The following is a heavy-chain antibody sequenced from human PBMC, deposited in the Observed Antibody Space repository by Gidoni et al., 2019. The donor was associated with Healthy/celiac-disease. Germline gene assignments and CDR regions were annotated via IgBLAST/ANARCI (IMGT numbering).Heavy chain of an antibody. V-gene: IGHV3-7*03. CDR3: ARDLTIFGVVILQGGMDV. CDR2: IKQDGSEK. CDR1: GFTFSSYW. J-gene: IGHJ6*02. Sequence: VQLVESGGGLVQPGGSLRLSCAASGFTFSSYWMSWVRQAPGKGLEWVANIKQDGSEKYYVDSVKGRFTISRDNAKNSLYLQMNSLRAEDTAVYYCARDLTIFGVVILQGGMDVWGQGTTVTVSS. D-gene: IGHD3-3*01.